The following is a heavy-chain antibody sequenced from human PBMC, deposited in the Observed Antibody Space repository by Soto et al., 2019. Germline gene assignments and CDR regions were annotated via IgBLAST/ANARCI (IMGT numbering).Heavy chain of an antibody. CDR2: IYYSGSA. V-gene: IGHV4-61*01. CDR1: GGSVNSGSYY. J-gene: IGHJ5*02. Sequence: PSETLSLTCTVSGGSVNSGSYYWSWIRQPPGKGLEWIGYIYYSGSANYNPSLKSRVTISVDTSKNQFSLKLSSVTAADTAVYYCARQSMGQAVPYNWFDPWGQGTLVTVSS. CDR3: ARQSMGQAVPYNWFDP.